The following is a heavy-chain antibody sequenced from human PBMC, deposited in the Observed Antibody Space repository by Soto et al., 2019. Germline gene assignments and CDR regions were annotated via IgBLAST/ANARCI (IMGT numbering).Heavy chain of an antibody. J-gene: IGHJ6*02. CDR1: GFSLNTGKMG. V-gene: IGHV2-26*01. Sequence: QVTLKEAGPALVKPTETLTLTCTVSGFSLNTGKMGVSWIRQPPGKALEWLAHIFSDNERTYSTSLQGRLTISKDASGSQVVLSMTNVDPVDTATYYCARVKVVSYQFYYAMDVLGHVTTVIVSS. CDR3: ARVKVVSYQFYYAMDV. D-gene: IGHD2-2*01. CDR2: IFSDNER.